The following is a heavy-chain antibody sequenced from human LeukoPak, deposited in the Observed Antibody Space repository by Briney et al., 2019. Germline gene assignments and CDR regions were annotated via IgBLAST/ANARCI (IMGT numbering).Heavy chain of an antibody. V-gene: IGHV4-34*01. J-gene: IGHJ4*02. D-gene: IGHD6-13*01. Sequence: SETLSLTCAVYGGSFSGYYWSWIRQPPGKGLEWIGEINHSGSTNYNPSLKSRVTISVDTSKNQFSLKLSSVTAADTAVYYCARLLRHSRGLYFDYWGQGTLVTVSS. CDR3: ARLLRHSRGLYFDY. CDR2: INHSGST. CDR1: GGSFSGYY.